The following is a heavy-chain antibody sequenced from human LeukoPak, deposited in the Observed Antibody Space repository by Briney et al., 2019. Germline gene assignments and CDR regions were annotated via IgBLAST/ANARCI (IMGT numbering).Heavy chain of an antibody. D-gene: IGHD6-13*01. Sequence: ASVKVSCKVSGYTLTELSMHWVRQAPGKGLEWMGGFDPEDGETIYAQKFQGRVTMTEDTSTDTAYMELSSLRSEDTAVYYCATDLRSSRRSDAFDIWGQGTMVTVSS. J-gene: IGHJ3*02. V-gene: IGHV1-24*01. CDR2: FDPEDGET. CDR3: ATDLRSSRRSDAFDI. CDR1: GYTLTELS.